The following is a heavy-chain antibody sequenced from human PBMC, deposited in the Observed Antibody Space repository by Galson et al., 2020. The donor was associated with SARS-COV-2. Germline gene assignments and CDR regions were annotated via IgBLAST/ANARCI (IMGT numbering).Heavy chain of an antibody. CDR2: ISYDGSNI. V-gene: IGHV3-30*01. CDR3: ATYQRGSCDY. D-gene: IGHD6-25*01. Sequence: GESLKISCAASGFNFNDYALHWVRQAPGKGLEWVAFISYDGSNIYYADSVKGRFIISRDNSRDTLYLQMDSLRAEDTAVYYCATYQRGSCDYWGQGTLVTVSS. J-gene: IGHJ4*02. CDR1: GFNFNDYA.